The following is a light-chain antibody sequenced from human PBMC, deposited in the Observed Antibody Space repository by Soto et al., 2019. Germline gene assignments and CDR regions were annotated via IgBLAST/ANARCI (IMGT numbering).Light chain of an antibody. CDR2: AAS. Sequence: DIQMTQSPSSLSASVGERVTITCRASQSIDKYLNWYQHKPGKAPYLLIYAASHLRSGVPTRFSGSGTGTSFTLTISSLQYEDLATYYCQQSYSSAGTFGRGTKVELK. J-gene: IGKJ1*01. CDR3: QQSYSSAGT. V-gene: IGKV1-39*01. CDR1: QSIDKY.